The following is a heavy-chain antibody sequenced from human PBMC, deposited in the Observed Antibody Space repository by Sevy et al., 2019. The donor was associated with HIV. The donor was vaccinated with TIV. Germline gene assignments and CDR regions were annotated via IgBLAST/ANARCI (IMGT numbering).Heavy chain of an antibody. V-gene: IGHV4-4*02. Sequence: SETLSLTCAVSGGSISSSNWWSWVRQSPNKGLEWIGEIYHSGSTNYNPSLKSRVTISVDKSKNQFSLELTSVTAADTAVHYCARDPEVTGSSYLDSWGQGSLVTVSS. CDR3: ARDPEVTGSSYLDS. CDR1: GGSISSSNW. CDR2: IYHSGST. D-gene: IGHD6-19*01. J-gene: IGHJ4*02.